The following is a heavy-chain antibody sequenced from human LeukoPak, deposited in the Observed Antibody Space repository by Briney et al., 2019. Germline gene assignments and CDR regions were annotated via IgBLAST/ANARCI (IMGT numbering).Heavy chain of an antibody. Sequence: SETLSLTCTVSGGSTRSYYWSWIRQPPGKGLECIGYNYYSGSTNYNPSLKSRVTISVDTSKDQFSLKLSSVTAADTAMYYCATSYYYDNSGYPFYYYMDVWGKGTTVTVSS. V-gene: IGHV4-59*08. CDR3: ATSYYYDNSGYPFYYYMDV. CDR1: GGSTRSYY. D-gene: IGHD3-22*01. CDR2: NYYSGST. J-gene: IGHJ6*03.